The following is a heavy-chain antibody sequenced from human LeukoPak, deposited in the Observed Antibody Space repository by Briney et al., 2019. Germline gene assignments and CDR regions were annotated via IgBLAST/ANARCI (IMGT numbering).Heavy chain of an antibody. D-gene: IGHD5-18*01. V-gene: IGHV3-7*01. CDR2: IKQDGSAT. J-gene: IGHJ3*02. CDR3: ARDRGGIQLWPTNAFDI. Sequence: QTGGSLRLSCAASGFTFSYYWMNWVRHAPGKGLEWVANIKQDGSATYYVDSVKGRFTISRDNAKNSLYLQMNSLRAEDTAVYYCARDRGGIQLWPTNAFDIWGQGTMVTVSS. CDR1: GFTFSYYW.